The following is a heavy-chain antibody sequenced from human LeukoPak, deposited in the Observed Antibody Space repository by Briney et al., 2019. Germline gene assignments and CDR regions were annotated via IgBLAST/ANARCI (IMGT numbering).Heavy chain of an antibody. Sequence: SETLSLTCTVSGGSISSYYWSWIRQPPGKGLEWIGYIYYSGSTNYNPSLESRVTISVDTSKNQCSLKLSSVTAADTAVYYCARDSESYYGSGSYSPTGGMDVWGQGTTVTVSS. CDR3: ARDSESYYGSGSYSPTGGMDV. J-gene: IGHJ6*02. CDR1: GGSISSYY. V-gene: IGHV4-59*01. D-gene: IGHD3-10*01. CDR2: IYYSGST.